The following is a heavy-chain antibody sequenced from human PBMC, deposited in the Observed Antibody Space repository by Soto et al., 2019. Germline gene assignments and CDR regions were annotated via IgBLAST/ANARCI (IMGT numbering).Heavy chain of an antibody. CDR3: AKDPGLLYHYYDSSGSNPEY. J-gene: IGHJ4*02. CDR1: GFTFSSYS. V-gene: IGHV3-48*01. D-gene: IGHD3-22*01. Sequence: GGSLRLSCAASGFTFSSYSMNWVRQAPGKGLEWVSYISSSSSTIYYADSVKGRFTISRDNSKNTLYLQMNSLRAEDTAVYYCAKDPGLLYHYYDSSGSNPEYWGQGTLVTVSS. CDR2: ISSSSSTI.